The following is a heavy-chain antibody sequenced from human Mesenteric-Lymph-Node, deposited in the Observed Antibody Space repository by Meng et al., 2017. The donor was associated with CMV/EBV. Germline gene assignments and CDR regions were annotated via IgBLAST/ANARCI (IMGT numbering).Heavy chain of an antibody. CDR2: IIPILGIA. CDR3: AGGIAAAGSRWFDP. J-gene: IGHJ5*02. D-gene: IGHD6-13*01. Sequence: QVQLVQSGAEVKKPGSSVKVSCKASGSTFSSYTISWVRQGPGQGLEWMGRIIPILGIANYAQKFQGRVTITADKSTSTAYMELSSLRSEDTAVYYCAGGIAAAGSRWFDPWGQGTLVTVSS. CDR1: GSTFSSYT. V-gene: IGHV1-69*02.